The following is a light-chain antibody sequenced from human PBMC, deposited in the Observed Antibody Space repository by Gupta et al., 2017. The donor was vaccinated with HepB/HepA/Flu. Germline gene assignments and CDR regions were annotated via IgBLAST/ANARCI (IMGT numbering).Light chain of an antibody. CDR3: HQDGISPFT. J-gene: IGKJ3*01. Sequence: IVLTQSPGTLSLSPGERATLACRASHNISMNSLGWLQQKPGQAPKLLIYGASNRPSDIPDRFSGAGSGTDFTLSIHRLEPEDFAVYYCHQDGISPFTFGHGTKVDVK. CDR1: HNISMNS. V-gene: IGKV3-20*01. CDR2: GAS.